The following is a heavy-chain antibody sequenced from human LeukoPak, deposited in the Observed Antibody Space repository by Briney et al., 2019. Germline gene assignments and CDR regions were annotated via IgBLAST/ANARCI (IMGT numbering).Heavy chain of an antibody. V-gene: IGHV4-34*01. Sequence: SETLSLTCAVYGGSFSGYYWSWIRQPPGKGLEWIGEINHSGSTNYNPSLKSRVTISVDTSKNQFSLKLSSVTAADTAVYYCARGSVSYDYVWGSSFGWFDPWGQGTLVTVSS. J-gene: IGHJ5*02. CDR3: ARGSVSYDYVWGSSFGWFDP. D-gene: IGHD3-16*01. CDR2: INHSGST. CDR1: GGSFSGYY.